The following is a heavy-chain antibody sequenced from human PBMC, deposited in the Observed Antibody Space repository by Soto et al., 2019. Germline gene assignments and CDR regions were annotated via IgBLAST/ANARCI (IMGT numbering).Heavy chain of an antibody. CDR3: ARNVLRYFDYAFDY. D-gene: IGHD3-9*01. Sequence: SETLSLTCTVSGGSISSYYWSWIRQPPGKGLEWIGYIYYSGSTNYNPSLKSRVTISVDTSKNQFSLKLSSVTAADTAVYYCARNVLRYFDYAFDYWGQGTLVTVSS. V-gene: IGHV4-59*01. J-gene: IGHJ4*02. CDR2: IYYSGST. CDR1: GGSISSYY.